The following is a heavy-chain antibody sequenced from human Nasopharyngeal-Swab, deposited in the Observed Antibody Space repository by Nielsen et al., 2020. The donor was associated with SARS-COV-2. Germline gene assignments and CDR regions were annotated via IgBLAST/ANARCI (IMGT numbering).Heavy chain of an antibody. V-gene: IGHV3-30*04. D-gene: IGHD1-26*01. Sequence: VRQMPGKGLEWVAVISYDGSNKYYADSVKGRFTISRDNAKNSLYLQMNSLRAEDTAVYYCARGGGSYPYWGQGTLVTVSS. J-gene: IGHJ4*02. CDR2: ISYDGSNK. CDR3: ARGGGSYPY.